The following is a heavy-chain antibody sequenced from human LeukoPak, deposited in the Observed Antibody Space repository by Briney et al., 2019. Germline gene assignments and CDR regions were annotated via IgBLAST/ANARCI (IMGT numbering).Heavy chain of an antibody. V-gene: IGHV4-34*01. J-gene: IGHJ4*02. CDR3: AVGITILGVAASFDS. CDR1: GASYNAYY. CDR2: IGHRGTA. D-gene: IGHD3-3*01. Sequence: SETMSPTCAVYGASYNAYYWSWIRQPPGKGLEWIGDIGHRGTATYNPSLKSRLSISADASKNQFSLKLNSVTDADTAVYYCAVGITILGVAASFDSWGQGNLVIVSS.